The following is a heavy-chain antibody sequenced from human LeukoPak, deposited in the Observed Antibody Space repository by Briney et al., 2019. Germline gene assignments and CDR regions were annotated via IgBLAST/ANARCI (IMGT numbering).Heavy chain of an antibody. Sequence: SETLSLTCTVSGGSISSSSYYWAWIRQPPGKGLEWIANIDYSGSTFYNPSLKSRLTISVDTSKNQFSLKLSSVIAADTAVYYCARVRGVGIAVAAVAKPFYFDYWGQGTLVTVSS. CDR1: GGSISSSSYY. J-gene: IGHJ4*02. D-gene: IGHD6-19*01. V-gene: IGHV4-39*01. CDR2: IDYSGST. CDR3: ARVRGVGIAVAAVAKPFYFDY.